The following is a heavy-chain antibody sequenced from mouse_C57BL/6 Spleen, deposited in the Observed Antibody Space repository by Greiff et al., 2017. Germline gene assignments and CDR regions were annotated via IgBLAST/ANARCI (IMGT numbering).Heavy chain of an antibody. D-gene: IGHD1-1*01. CDR1: GFTFSNYW. J-gene: IGHJ2*01. CDR2: IRLKSDNYAT. Sequence: EVKLEESGGGLVQPGGSMKLSCVASGFTFSNYWMNWVRQSPEKGLEWVAQIRLKSDNYATHYAESVKGRFTISRDDSKSSVYLQMNNLRAEDTGIYYCTGITTVVVDYWGQGTTLTVSS. V-gene: IGHV6-3*01. CDR3: TGITTVVVDY.